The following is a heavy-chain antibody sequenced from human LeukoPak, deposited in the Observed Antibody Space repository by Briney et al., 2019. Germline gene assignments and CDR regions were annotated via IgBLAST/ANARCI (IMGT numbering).Heavy chain of an antibody. CDR3: ARGAVGKGNWFDP. CDR1: GYTFASYG. Sequence: ASVKVSCKASGYTFASYGITWVRQAPEQGLEWMGWISAYNGNTNYAQKLQGRVTMTTDTSTSTAYMELRSLRSDDTAIYYCARGAVGKGNWFDPWGQGTLVTVSS. CDR2: ISAYNGNT. D-gene: IGHD6-13*01. J-gene: IGHJ5*02. V-gene: IGHV1-18*01.